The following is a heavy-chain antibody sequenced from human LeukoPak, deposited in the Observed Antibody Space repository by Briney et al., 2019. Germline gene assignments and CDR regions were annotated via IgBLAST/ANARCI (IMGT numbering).Heavy chain of an antibody. CDR1: GGSFSGYD. J-gene: IGHJ4*02. V-gene: IGHV4-34*01. D-gene: IGHD2-2*01. Sequence: SETLSLTCPVYGGSFSGYDWSWIRQPPGKGLEWIGEINHSGSTNYNPSLKSRVTISVDTSKNQFSLKLSSVTAADTAVYYCARGPRVVPAAPGRRGYFDYWGQGTLVTVSS. CDR3: ARGPRVVPAAPGRRGYFDY. CDR2: INHSGST.